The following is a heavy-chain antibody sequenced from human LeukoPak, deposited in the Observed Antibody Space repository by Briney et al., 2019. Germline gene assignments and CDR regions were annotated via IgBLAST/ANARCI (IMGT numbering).Heavy chain of an antibody. CDR3: ARVGATTWGAFDI. CDR2: ISGTSSYI. Sequence: GGSLRLSCAASGFTFSDYSINWVRQAPGKGLEWVSSISGTSSYIYYAESLKGRFTISRDHAKNSLYLQMNSLRAEDTSVYYYARVGATTWGAFDIWGQGTMVTVSS. CDR1: GFTFSDYS. D-gene: IGHD1-26*01. J-gene: IGHJ3*02. V-gene: IGHV3-21*01.